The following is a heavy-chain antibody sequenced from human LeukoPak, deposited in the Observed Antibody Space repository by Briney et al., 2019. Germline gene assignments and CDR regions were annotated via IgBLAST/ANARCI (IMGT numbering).Heavy chain of an antibody. Sequence: RSETLSLTCAVYGGSFSGYYWSWIRQPPGKGLEWIGEINHSGSTNYNPSLKSRVTISVDTSKNQFSLKLSSVTAADTAVYYCARTVVVVPAARLATTNYFDYWGQGTLVTVSS. D-gene: IGHD2-2*01. V-gene: IGHV4-34*01. CDR1: GGSFSGYY. J-gene: IGHJ4*02. CDR3: ARTVVVVPAARLATTNYFDY. CDR2: INHSGST.